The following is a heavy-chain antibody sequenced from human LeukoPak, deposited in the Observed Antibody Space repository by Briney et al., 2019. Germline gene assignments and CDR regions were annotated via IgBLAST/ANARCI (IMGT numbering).Heavy chain of an antibody. V-gene: IGHV1-46*01. CDR2: INPSGGST. J-gene: IGHJ3*02. Sequence: ASVKVSCKASGYTFTSYCMHWVRQAPGQGLEWMGIINPSGGSTSYAQKFQGRVTMTRDMSTSTVYMELSSLRSEDTAVYYCARDLFGIVGAQRAFDIWGQGTMVTVSS. CDR3: ARDLFGIVGAQRAFDI. CDR1: GYTFTSYC. D-gene: IGHD1-26*01.